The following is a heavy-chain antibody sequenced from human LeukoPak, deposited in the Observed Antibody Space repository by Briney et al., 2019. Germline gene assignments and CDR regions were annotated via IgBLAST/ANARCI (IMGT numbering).Heavy chain of an antibody. CDR2: IYYNGST. CDR1: GGSISSYY. D-gene: IGHD3-10*01. J-gene: IGHJ4*02. V-gene: IGHV4-59*01. Sequence: SETLSLTCTVSGGSISSYYWSWIRQPPGKGLEWIGYIYYNGSTNYNPSLKSRVTISVDTSKNQFSLKLSSVTAADTAVYYCARDPLPGYYGSGSYWGQGTLVTVSS. CDR3: ARDPLPGYYGSGSY.